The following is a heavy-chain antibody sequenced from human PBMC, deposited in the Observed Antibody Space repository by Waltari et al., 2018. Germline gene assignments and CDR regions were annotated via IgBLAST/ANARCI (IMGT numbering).Heavy chain of an antibody. CDR3: AVPLRGDPGAFDI. CDR2: IYHSGST. D-gene: IGHD3-16*01. V-gene: IGHV4-38-2*01. J-gene: IGHJ3*02. CDR1: GYSISSGYY. Sequence: QVQLQESGPGLVKPSETLSLTCAVSGYSISSGYYWGWIRQPPGKGLEWIGSIYHSGSTYYNPSLKSRVTISVDTSKNQFSLKLSSVTAADTAVYYCAVPLRGDPGAFDIWGQGTMVTVSS.